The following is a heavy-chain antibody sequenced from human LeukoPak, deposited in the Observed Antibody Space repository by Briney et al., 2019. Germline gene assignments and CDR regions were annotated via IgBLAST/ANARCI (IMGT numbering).Heavy chain of an antibody. Sequence: SETLSLTCNVSGVSISSSSYYWGWIRQPPGKGLEWIGSIYSSGSTYYNSSLKSRVTMSVDTSKNQFSLKLSSVTAADTAVYYCARDPVIGGFDPWGQGTLVAVSS. CDR1: GVSISSSSYY. J-gene: IGHJ5*02. CDR2: IYSSGST. CDR3: ARDPVIGGFDP. V-gene: IGHV4-39*07. D-gene: IGHD3-3*01.